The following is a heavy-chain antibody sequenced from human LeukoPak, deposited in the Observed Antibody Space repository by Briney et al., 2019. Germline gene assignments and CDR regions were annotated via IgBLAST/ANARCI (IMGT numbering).Heavy chain of an antibody. CDR2: ISWNSGSI. J-gene: IGHJ3*02. Sequence: GRSLRLSCAASGFTFDDYAMHWVRQAPGKGLEWVSGISWNSGSIGYADSVKGRFTISRDNAKNSLYLQMNSLRAEDTALYYCAKDDAFDIWGQGTMVTVSS. V-gene: IGHV3-9*01. CDR3: AKDDAFDI. CDR1: GFTFDDYA.